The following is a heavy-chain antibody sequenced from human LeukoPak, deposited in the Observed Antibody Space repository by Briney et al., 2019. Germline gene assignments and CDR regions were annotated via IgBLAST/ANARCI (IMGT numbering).Heavy chain of an antibody. D-gene: IGHD3-16*01. J-gene: IGHJ3*01. Sequence: GGSLRLSCAASGFTFSSYSMNWVRQAPGKGLEWVSYISSSSSTIYYADSVKGRFTISRDNAKNSLYLQMNSPIAEDTAVYYFSGRWLGVGFWGQGAIVTV. CDR2: ISSSSSTI. V-gene: IGHV3-48*01. CDR1: GFTFSSYS. CDR3: SGRWLGVGF.